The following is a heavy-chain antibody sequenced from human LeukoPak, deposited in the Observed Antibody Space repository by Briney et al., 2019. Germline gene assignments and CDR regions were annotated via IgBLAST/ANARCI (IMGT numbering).Heavy chain of an antibody. CDR1: SFNGYY. CDR3: ARNGRHCSSRCSGEAFDM. D-gene: IGHD2-2*01. Sequence: SETLSLTGAGSFNGYYWSCIRQPPGKGLKGMGEISPVGNTNYNPPLKSRVTMSVDTCKTQSSLRLSSVTSADTAMYYCARNGRHCSSRCSGEAFDMWGQGTMVTVSS. J-gene: IGHJ3*02. CDR2: ISPVGNT. V-gene: IGHV4-34*01.